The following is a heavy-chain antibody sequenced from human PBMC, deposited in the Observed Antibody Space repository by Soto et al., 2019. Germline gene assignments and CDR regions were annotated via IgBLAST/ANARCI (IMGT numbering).Heavy chain of an antibody. CDR3: AKDTPPYFDY. J-gene: IGHJ4*02. Sequence: QVQLVESGGGVVQPGRSLRLSCAASGFTFNSCGMHWVRQAPGKGLEWVAVISYDGSKKYYADSVKGRFTISRDNSKNTLYLQMNSLRAEDTAVYYCAKDTPPYFDYWSQGTLVTVSS. V-gene: IGHV3-30*18. CDR2: ISYDGSKK. CDR1: GFTFNSCG.